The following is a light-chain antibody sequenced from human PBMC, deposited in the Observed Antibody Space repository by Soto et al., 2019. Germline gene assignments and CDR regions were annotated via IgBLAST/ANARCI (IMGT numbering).Light chain of an antibody. CDR2: KDS. CDR1: ALTNQY. CDR3: QSADISGTLVI. Sequence: SYELTQPPSVSVSPGQTATITCSGDALTNQYASWYQQKPGQAPVSLIHKDSERASGIPERFSGSSSGTSVTLTVSGVQAEDEADYYCQSADISGTLVIFGGGTKLTVL. J-gene: IGLJ2*01. V-gene: IGLV3-25*03.